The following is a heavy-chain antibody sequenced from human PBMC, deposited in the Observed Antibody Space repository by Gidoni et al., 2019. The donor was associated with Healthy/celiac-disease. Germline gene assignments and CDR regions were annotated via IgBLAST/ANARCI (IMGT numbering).Heavy chain of an antibody. J-gene: IGHJ3*02. CDR3: ARVSVLRFLEWLLPDAFDI. CDR2: IYYSGGT. V-gene: IGHV4-39*07. D-gene: IGHD3-3*01. CDR1: GGSISSSRYY. Sequence: QLQLQESGPGLVKPSETLSLNCTVSGGSISSSRYYWGWIRQPPRKGLEWIGSIYYSGGTYYHPSLKSRVTISVDTSKNQFSLKLSSVTAADTAVYYCARVSVLRFLEWLLPDAFDIWGQGTMVTVSS.